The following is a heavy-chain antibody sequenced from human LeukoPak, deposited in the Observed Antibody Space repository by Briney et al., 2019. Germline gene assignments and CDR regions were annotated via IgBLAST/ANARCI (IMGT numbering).Heavy chain of an antibody. Sequence: GSLRLSCAASRFTVSSNYMSWVRQAPGKGLEWVSVIYGGGSTYYADSVKDRFTISRDNSKNTLYLQMNSLRAEDTAVYYCARGAQWLDVWGQGTLVTVSS. J-gene: IGHJ4*02. V-gene: IGHV3-53*01. CDR3: ARGAQWLDV. D-gene: IGHD6-19*01. CDR1: RFTVSSNY. CDR2: IYGGGST.